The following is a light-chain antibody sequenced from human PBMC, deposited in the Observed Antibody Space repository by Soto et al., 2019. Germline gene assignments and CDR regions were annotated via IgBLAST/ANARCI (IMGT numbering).Light chain of an antibody. CDR2: DAS. CDR3: QQYSSCFLT. CDR1: QSISSN. J-gene: IGKJ4*01. Sequence: DIQMTQSPSTLSASVGDRVTITCRASQSISSNLAWYQQKPGKAPRLLIYDASRWDSGVPARFSGSGSGTEFTLTISSLQPEDFAAYYCQQYSSCFLTFGGGTKVDIK. V-gene: IGKV1-5*01.